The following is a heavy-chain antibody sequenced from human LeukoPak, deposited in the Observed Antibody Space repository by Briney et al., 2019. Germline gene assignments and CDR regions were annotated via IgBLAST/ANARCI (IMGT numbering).Heavy chain of an antibody. Sequence: PGGSLRLSCAASGFTFSNYWMIWVRQAPGKGLGWVGNIKQDGSVNRYADSVRGRFTISRDNAQTSLYLQMNSLRAEDTAVYYCARASNPWLQLTWGQGTLVTVSS. D-gene: IGHD5-24*01. CDR2: IKQDGSVN. CDR1: GFTFSNYW. V-gene: IGHV3-7*05. J-gene: IGHJ5*02. CDR3: ARASNPWLQLT.